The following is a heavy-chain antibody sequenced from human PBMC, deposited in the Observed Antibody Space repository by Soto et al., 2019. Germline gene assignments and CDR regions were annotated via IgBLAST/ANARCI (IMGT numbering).Heavy chain of an antibody. CDR3: AREEYSFGYDY. J-gene: IGHJ4*02. CDR2: IYPGDSDT. Sequence: GEALKISCKVSVYSFTSYWIGWVRQMPGKGLEWMGIIYPGDSDTRYSPSFQGQVTISADKSISTAYLQWSSLKASDTAMYYCAREEYSFGYDYWGQGTLVTVSS. V-gene: IGHV5-51*01. D-gene: IGHD5-18*01. CDR1: VYSFTSYW.